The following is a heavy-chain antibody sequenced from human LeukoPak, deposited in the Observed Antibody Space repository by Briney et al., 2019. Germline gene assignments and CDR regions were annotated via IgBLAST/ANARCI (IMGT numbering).Heavy chain of an antibody. CDR3: AKDLLRFTPHYYFDY. CDR2: ISGSGGST. D-gene: IGHD3-3*01. J-gene: IGHJ4*02. CDR1: GFTFSSYA. Sequence: GRSLRLSCAASGFTFSSYAMHWVRQAPGKGLEWVSAISGSGGSTYYADSVKGRFTISRDNSKNTLYLQMNSLRAEDTAVYYCAKDLLRFTPHYYFDYWGQGTLVTVSS. V-gene: IGHV3-23*01.